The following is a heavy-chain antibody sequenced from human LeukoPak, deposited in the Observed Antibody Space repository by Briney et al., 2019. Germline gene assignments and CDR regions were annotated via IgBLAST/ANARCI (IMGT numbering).Heavy chain of an antibody. CDR2: ISGSGGST. CDR3: ALDCSGGSCYLGRAFDI. D-gene: IGHD2-15*01. Sequence: XXXAXXGXXFXSYAXSWVRQAPGKGLEWVSAISGSGGSTYYADSVKGRFTISRDNSKNTLYLQMNSLRAEDTAVYYCALDCSGGSCYLGRAFDIWGQGTMVTVSS. V-gene: IGHV3-23*01. J-gene: IGHJ3*02. CDR1: GXXFXSYA.